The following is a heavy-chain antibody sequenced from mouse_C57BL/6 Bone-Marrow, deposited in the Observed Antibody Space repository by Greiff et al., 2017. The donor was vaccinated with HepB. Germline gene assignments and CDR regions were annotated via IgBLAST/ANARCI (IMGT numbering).Heavy chain of an antibody. CDR2: IDPENGDT. D-gene: IGHD2-4*01. CDR1: SFNIKDDY. CDR3: TTGGDYDWFAY. J-gene: IGHJ3*01. V-gene: IGHV14-4*01. Sequence: EVKLQQSGAELVRPGASVKLSCTASSFNIKDDYMHWVKQRPEQGLEWIGWIDPENGDTEYASKFQGKATITADTSSNTAYLQLSSLTSEDTAVYYCTTGGDYDWFAYWGQGTLVTVSA.